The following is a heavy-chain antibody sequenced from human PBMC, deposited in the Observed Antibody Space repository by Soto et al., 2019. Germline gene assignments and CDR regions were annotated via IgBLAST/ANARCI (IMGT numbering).Heavy chain of an antibody. Sequence: PGESLKISCKGSGYSFTSYWIGWVRQMPGKGLEWMGIIYPGDSDTRYSPSFQGQVTISADKSISTAYLQWSSLKASDTAMYYCARHLYCSGGSCSHRMGGYYYGMDVWGQGTTVTVSS. V-gene: IGHV5-51*01. J-gene: IGHJ6*02. D-gene: IGHD2-15*01. CDR2: IYPGDSDT. CDR3: ARHLYCSGGSCSHRMGGYYYGMDV. CDR1: GYSFTSYW.